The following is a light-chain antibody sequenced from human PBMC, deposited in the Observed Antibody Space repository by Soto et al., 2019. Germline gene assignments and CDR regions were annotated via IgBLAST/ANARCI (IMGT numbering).Light chain of an antibody. V-gene: IGKV1-5*03. CDR2: QAS. J-gene: IGKJ1*01. CDR1: QTISSW. CDR3: QQYNSYSRT. Sequence: DIQMTQSPSTLSASVGDRVTITCRASQTISSWLAWYQQKPGKVPNLLIYQASRLESGVPSRFSGSGSGTEFTLTISSLQPDDFATYYCQQYNSYSRTFGQGTQVEIK.